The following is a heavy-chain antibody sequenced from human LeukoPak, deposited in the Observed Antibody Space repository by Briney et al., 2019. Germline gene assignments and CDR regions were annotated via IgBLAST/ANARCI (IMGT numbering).Heavy chain of an antibody. Sequence: PGGSLRLSCAASGFTFSNYSLNWVRQAPGKGLEWVSSISSSSSYIYYADSVKGRFTISRDNAKNSLYLQMNSLRAEDTAVYYCARTLYDKYYYGMDVWGQGTTVTVSS. D-gene: IGHD5/OR15-5a*01. V-gene: IGHV3-21*01. CDR2: ISSSSSYI. CDR3: ARTLYDKYYYGMDV. CDR1: GFTFSNYS. J-gene: IGHJ6*02.